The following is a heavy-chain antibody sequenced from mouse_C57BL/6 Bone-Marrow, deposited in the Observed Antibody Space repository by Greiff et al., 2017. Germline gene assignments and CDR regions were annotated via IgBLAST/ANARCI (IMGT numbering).Heavy chain of an antibody. CDR1: GYTFTSYW. V-gene: IGHV1-64*01. Sequence: QVHVKQPGAELVKPGASVKLSCKASGYTFTSYWMHWVKQRPGQGLEWIGMIHPNSGSTNYNEKFKSKATLTVDQSSSTAYMQLSSLTSEDSAVYYCANPRTPGTEGYWGQGTTLTVSS. CDR3: ANPRTPGTEGY. J-gene: IGHJ2*01. D-gene: IGHD4-1*01. CDR2: IHPNSGST.